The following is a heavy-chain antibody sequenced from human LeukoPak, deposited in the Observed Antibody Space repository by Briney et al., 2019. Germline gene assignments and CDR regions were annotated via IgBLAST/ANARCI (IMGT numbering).Heavy chain of an antibody. CDR1: GFFFSSYA. J-gene: IGHJ4*02. Sequence: PGGSLRLSCAASGFFFSSYAMSWVRQAPGKGLEWVSAISGSGGSTYYADSVKGRFTISRDNSKNTLYLQMNSLRAEDTAVYYCAKGRRYCGGDCYPYFDYWGQGTLVTVSS. CDR2: ISGSGGST. V-gene: IGHV3-23*01. CDR3: AKGRRYCGGDCYPYFDY. D-gene: IGHD2-21*02.